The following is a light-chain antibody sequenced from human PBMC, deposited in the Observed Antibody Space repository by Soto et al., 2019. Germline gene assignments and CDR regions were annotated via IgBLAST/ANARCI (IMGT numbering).Light chain of an antibody. J-gene: IGKJ5*01. Sequence: EIVLTQSPGTLSLSPGERATLSCRASQSVSNNYLAWYQQKPGQAPRLLIYGASNRATGIPDRFSGSGSGTDFTLTISSLEPEDFAVYYCQQRSNWPPITFGHGTRLE. CDR1: QSVSNNY. V-gene: IGKV3D-20*02. CDR2: GAS. CDR3: QQRSNWPPIT.